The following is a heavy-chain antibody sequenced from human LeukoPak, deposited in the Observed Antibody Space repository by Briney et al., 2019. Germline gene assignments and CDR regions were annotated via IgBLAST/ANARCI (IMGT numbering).Heavy chain of an antibody. CDR1: GFTFSSYG. V-gene: IGHV3-74*01. Sequence: PGGSLRLSCAASGFTFSSYGMHWVPEAPGKGLVWVSRINSDGRSTRYADSGKGRFTISRDNAKNTLYLQINSLRAEGTAVYYCARVVVPNLNWFDPWGEGTLVTVSS. CDR2: INSDGRST. J-gene: IGHJ5*02. D-gene: IGHD2-15*01. CDR3: ARVVVPNLNWFDP.